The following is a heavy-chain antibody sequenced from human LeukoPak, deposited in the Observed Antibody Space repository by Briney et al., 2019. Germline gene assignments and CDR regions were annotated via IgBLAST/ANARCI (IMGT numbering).Heavy chain of an antibody. V-gene: IGHV3-20*04. J-gene: IGHJ4*02. CDR3: ARMWAVADPFLDF. CDR1: GFTLDDYG. CDR2: INWNGGSS. Sequence: PGGSLTLSCAASGFTLDDYGMSWVRQAPGKGLEWVSLINWNGGSSGYADSVKGRFTISRDNAKNSLYLQMNSLRAEDTALYYCARMWAVADPFLDFWGQGTLVTVSS. D-gene: IGHD6-19*01.